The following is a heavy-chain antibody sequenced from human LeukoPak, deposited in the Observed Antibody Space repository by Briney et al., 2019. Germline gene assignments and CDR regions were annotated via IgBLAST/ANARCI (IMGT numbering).Heavy chain of an antibody. CDR1: GFTFSSYW. CDR3: ARDRVSSGWDHDY. V-gene: IGHV3-7*01. CDR2: IKQDGREK. D-gene: IGHD6-19*01. J-gene: IGHJ4*02. Sequence: GGSLRLSCAASGFTFSSYWMSWVRQAPGKGLEWVANIKQDGREKYYVDSVKGRFTISRDNAKNSLYLQMNSLRAEDTAVYYCARDRVSSGWDHDYWGQGTLVTVSS.